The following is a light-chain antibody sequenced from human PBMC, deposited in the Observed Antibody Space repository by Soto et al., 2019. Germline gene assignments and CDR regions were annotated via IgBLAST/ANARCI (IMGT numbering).Light chain of an antibody. J-gene: IGLJ1*01. Sequence: QSVLTQPPSVAAAPGQKVTISCSGSSSSIGSNYVSWYQQRPGTAPKLLIYENDMRPSGIPDRFSGSKSGTSATLGITGLQTGDEADYYCGTWDSSLSAYVFGTGTKLTVL. CDR1: SSSIGSNY. CDR2: END. V-gene: IGLV1-51*02. CDR3: GTWDSSLSAYV.